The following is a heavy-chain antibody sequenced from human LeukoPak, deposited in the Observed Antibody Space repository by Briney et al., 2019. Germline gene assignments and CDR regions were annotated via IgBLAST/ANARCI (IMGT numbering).Heavy chain of an antibody. D-gene: IGHD2-15*01. V-gene: IGHV4-39*01. CDR1: GCSISRSSYY. CDR3: ARSIEDIVVVVTTTDYYFYMDV. Sequence: SETLSLTCSVSGCSISRSSYYWGWIRQPPGKGLEGIGRIDYSGSTYYNPSLKSRVTISVDTSKNQFSLKLISVTAADTAVYYCARSIEDIVVVVTTTDYYFYMDVWGKGTTVTVSS. CDR2: IDYSGST. J-gene: IGHJ6*03.